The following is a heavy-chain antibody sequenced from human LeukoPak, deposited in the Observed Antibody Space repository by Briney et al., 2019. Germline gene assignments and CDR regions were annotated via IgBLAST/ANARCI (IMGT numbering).Heavy chain of an antibody. V-gene: IGHV4-59*01. CDR3: AREYYYDSSGYYPPHAFDI. J-gene: IGHJ3*02. CDR1: GGSISTYY. Sequence: SETLSLTCTVSGGSISTYYWSWIRQPPGKGLEWIGYIYYSGSTNYNPSLKSRVTISVDTSTKQFSLKLSSVTAADTAVYYCAREYYYDSSGYYPPHAFDIWGQGTMVTVSS. D-gene: IGHD3-22*01. CDR2: IYYSGST.